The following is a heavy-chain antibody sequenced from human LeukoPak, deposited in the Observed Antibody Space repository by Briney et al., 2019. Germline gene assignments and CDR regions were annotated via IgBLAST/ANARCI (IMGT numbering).Heavy chain of an antibody. Sequence: GGSLRLSCAASGFTFSRYSMNWVRQAPGKGLEWVSYISSSSSTIYYADSVKGRFTISRDTAKNSLYLQMNRLRAEDTAVYYCARAIRYGSESYYTPTNWFDPWGQGTLVTVSS. CDR2: ISSSSSTI. J-gene: IGHJ5*02. CDR1: GFTFSRYS. D-gene: IGHD3-10*01. V-gene: IGHV3-48*04. CDR3: ARAIRYGSESYYTPTNWFDP.